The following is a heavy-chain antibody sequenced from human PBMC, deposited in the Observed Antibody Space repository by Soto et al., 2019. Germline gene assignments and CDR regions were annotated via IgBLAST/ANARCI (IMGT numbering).Heavy chain of an antibody. CDR3: AKGTIVGATTNYYYGMDV. CDR2: INHSGDKT. Sequence: GGSLRLSCAASGFTFDNYAMGWVRQPPGQGLEWVSAINHSGDKTYYADSVKGRFTISRDNSKNTLYLQMNSLRAEDTAVYYCAKGTIVGATTNYYYGMDVWGQGTTVTVSS. CDR1: GFTFDNYA. V-gene: IGHV3-23*01. J-gene: IGHJ6*02. D-gene: IGHD1-26*01.